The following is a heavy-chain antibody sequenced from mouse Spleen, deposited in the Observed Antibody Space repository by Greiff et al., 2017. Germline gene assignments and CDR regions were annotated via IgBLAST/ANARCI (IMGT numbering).Heavy chain of an antibody. Sequence: EVHLVESGTVLARPGASVKMSCKTSGYTFTSYWMHWVKQRPGQGLEWIGAIYPGNSDTSYNQKFKGKAKLTAVTSASTAYMELSSLTNEDSAVYYCTKEGYGYGRAMDYWGQGTSVTVSS. CDR2: IYPGNSDT. V-gene: IGHV1-5*01. J-gene: IGHJ4*01. CDR1: GYTFTSYW. CDR3: TKEGYGYGRAMDY. D-gene: IGHD2-2*01.